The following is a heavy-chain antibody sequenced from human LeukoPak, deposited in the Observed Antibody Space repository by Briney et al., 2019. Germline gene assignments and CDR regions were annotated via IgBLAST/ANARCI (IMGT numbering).Heavy chain of an antibody. CDR1: GFTFDDYA. CDR2: INGGGDNK. D-gene: IGHD3-9*01. J-gene: IGHJ4*02. CDR3: ARSYTDDWYYFGL. V-gene: IGHV3-23*01. Sequence: GGSLRLSCAASGFTFDDYAMHWVRQAPGRGLEWVSAINGGGDNKNYADSVKGRFTMSRDNSKNTVSLQMNTLRAEDTAIYYCARSYTDDWYYFGLWGQGTLVTVSS.